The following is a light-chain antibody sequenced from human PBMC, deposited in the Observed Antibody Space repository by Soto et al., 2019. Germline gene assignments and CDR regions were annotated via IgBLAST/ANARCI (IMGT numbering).Light chain of an antibody. CDR3: QQPGT. CDR1: QSVSSSY. J-gene: IGKJ1*01. V-gene: IGKV3-20*01. CDR2: GAS. Sequence: EIVLTQSPVTLSLSPGQRATLSCRASQSVSSSYLAWYQQKPGQAPRLLIYGASSRATGIPGRFSGSGSGTDFTLTISRLEPEDFAVYYCQQPGTFGQGTKVDIK.